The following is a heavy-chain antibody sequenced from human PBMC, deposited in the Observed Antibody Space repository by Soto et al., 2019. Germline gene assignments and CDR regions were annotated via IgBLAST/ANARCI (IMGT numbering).Heavy chain of an antibody. V-gene: IGHV4-59*01. Sequence: QVQLQESGPGLVKPSETLSLTCTVSGGSISSYYWSWIRQPPGKGLEWIGYIYYSGSTNYNPSLKSRVTISVDTSKNQFSLKLSSVTAADTAVYYCASSMVRGVYHWYFDLWVRGTLVTVSS. CDR3: ASSMVRGVYHWYFDL. CDR2: IYYSGST. D-gene: IGHD3-10*01. CDR1: GGSISSYY. J-gene: IGHJ2*01.